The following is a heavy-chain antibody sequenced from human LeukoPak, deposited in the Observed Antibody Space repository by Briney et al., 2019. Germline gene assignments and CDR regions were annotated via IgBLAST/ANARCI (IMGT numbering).Heavy chain of an antibody. CDR2: IYYSGST. D-gene: IGHD2-2*01. Sequence: SETLSLTCTASGGSISSYYWSWIRQPPGKGLEWIGYIYYSGSTNYNPSLKSRVTIPVDTSKNQFSLKLSSVTAADTAVYYCARDLGGSSTSYYFDYWGQGTLVTVSS. J-gene: IGHJ4*02. CDR3: ARDLGGSSTSYYFDY. CDR1: GGSISSYY. V-gene: IGHV4-59*01.